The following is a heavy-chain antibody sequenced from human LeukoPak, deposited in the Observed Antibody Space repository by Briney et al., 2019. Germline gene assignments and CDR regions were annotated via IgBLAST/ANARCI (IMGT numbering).Heavy chain of an antibody. Sequence: PPGGSLRLSCAASGFTFSSYAMSWVRQAPGKGLEWVSAISGSGGSTYYADSVKGRFTISRDNSKNTLYLQMNSLRAEDTAVYYCANLGVVVPAATINPPPGNYYGMDVWGQGTTVTVSS. CDR2: ISGSGGST. J-gene: IGHJ6*02. CDR3: ANLGVVVPAATINPPPGNYYGMDV. CDR1: GFTFSSYA. D-gene: IGHD2-2*01. V-gene: IGHV3-23*01.